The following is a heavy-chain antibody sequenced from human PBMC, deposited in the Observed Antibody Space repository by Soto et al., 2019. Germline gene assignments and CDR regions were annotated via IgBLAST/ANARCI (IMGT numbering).Heavy chain of an antibody. CDR3: ASAGGTY. V-gene: IGHV3-21*01. CDR1: GFTLHTYS. J-gene: IGHJ4*02. D-gene: IGHD2-8*02. CDR2: IDSGSNFI. Sequence: PGGSLRLSCAASGFTLHTYSMNWVRQAPGKGLEWVSSIDSGSNFIHYADSVKGRFTISRDNANNSLYLQMNSLRAEDSAVYYCASAGGTYWGQGALVTVSS.